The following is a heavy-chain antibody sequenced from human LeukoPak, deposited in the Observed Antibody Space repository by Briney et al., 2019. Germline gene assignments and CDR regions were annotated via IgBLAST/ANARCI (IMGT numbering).Heavy chain of an antibody. CDR2: INPSGGST. Sequence: ASVKVSCKASGYTFTSYYMHWVRQAPGQGLEWMGIINPSGGSTSYAQKFQGRVTMTRDTSTSTVYMELSSLRSEDTAVYYCARGTAAAGAPPYYFDYWGQGTLVTVSS. CDR1: GYTFTSYY. J-gene: IGHJ4*02. V-gene: IGHV1-46*01. D-gene: IGHD6-13*01. CDR3: ARGTAAAGAPPYYFDY.